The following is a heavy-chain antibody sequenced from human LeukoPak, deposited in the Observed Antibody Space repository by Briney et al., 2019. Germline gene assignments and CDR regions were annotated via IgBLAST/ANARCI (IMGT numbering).Heavy chain of an antibody. CDR3: ASRYCSSTSCQRRSFDY. V-gene: IGHV4-39*01. D-gene: IGHD2-2*01. J-gene: IGHJ4*02. Sequence: PSETLTLTCTVSGGSISSSSYYWGGMPQPPGKGLDWIGSIYYSGSTYYNPSLKRRVTRSVDKSNNQFSLKLSSVTAADTAVYYRASRYCSSTSCQRRSFDYWGQGTLVTVSS. CDR2: IYYSGST. CDR1: GGSISSSSYY.